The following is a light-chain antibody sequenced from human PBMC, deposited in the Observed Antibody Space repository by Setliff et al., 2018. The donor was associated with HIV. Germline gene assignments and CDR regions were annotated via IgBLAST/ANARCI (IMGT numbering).Light chain of an antibody. CDR2: DVF. Sequence: QSVLAQPRSVSGSPGQSVTFSCSGSSSDIGAYNYVSWYQQHPGKAPKLIISDVFRRPSGVPDRFSGSKSGNTASLTISGLQAEDEAEYYCCSYAGSYRYRFGSGTKAPS. CDR3: CSYAGSYRYR. V-gene: IGLV2-11*01. CDR1: SSDIGAYNY. J-gene: IGLJ1*01.